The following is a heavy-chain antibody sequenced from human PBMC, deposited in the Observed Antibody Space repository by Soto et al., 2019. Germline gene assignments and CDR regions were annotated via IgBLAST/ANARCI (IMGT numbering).Heavy chain of an antibody. D-gene: IGHD5-12*01. V-gene: IGHV2-70*01. CDR3: ARIXRVATIETIKYYYGMDV. CDR2: IDWDDDK. Sequence: GSGPTLVNPTRTLTLTCTFSGFSLSTSGMCVSWIRQPPGKALEWLALIDWDDDKYYSTSLKTRLTISKDTSKNQVVLTMTNMDPVDTATYYCARIXRVATIETIKYYYGMDVWGQGTTVTVSS. J-gene: IGHJ6*01. CDR1: GFSLSTSGMC.